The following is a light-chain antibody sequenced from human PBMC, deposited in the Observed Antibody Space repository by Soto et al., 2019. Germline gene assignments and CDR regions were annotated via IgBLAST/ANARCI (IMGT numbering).Light chain of an antibody. V-gene: IGKV3-15*01. J-gene: IGKJ3*01. CDR2: GAS. Sequence: EIVMTQSPATLSVSPGERATLSCRASQSVSSNLAWYQQKPGQAPRLLIYGASTRATGIPARFSGSGSGTEFTPTISRLQSEDFADYYCQQYNNWPFTCGPGTKVDSK. CDR1: QSVSSN. CDR3: QQYNNWPFT.